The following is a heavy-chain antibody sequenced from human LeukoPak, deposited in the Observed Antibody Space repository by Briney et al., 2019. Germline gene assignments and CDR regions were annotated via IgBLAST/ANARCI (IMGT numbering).Heavy chain of an antibody. CDR1: GFPFSSYW. Sequence: GGSLRLSCVASGFPFSSYWMSWVRQAPGKGPEWVAHIKENGNEQYYADSVKGRFTISRDNVKQSLGLQMNSLRVEDTAVYYCARGPGDFDASDIWGQGTMVTVSS. D-gene: IGHD1-14*01. CDR3: ARGPGDFDASDI. CDR2: IKENGNEQ. J-gene: IGHJ3*02. V-gene: IGHV3-7*01.